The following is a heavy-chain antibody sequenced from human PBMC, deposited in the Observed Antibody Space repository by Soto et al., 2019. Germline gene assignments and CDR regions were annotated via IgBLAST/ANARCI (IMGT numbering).Heavy chain of an antibody. Sequence: QVQLVQSGAEVKKPGASGKVSCKASGYTFTNYPMHWVRQAPGHRLEWMGWINAGNGNTKFSQKFQGRVTITRDTSASTAYMELSSLRSEDTAVYYCASTITARRGRVSWGQGTLVTVSS. V-gene: IGHV1-3*01. J-gene: IGHJ5*02. CDR2: INAGNGNT. CDR3: ASTITARRGRVS. CDR1: GYTFTNYP. D-gene: IGHD6-6*01.